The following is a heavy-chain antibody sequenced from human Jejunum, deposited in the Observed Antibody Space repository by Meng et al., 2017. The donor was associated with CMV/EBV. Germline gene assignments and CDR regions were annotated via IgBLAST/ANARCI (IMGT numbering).Heavy chain of an antibody. CDR2: IYYSETA. D-gene: IGHD2-15*01. Sequence: TVSGCSISSDYWSWSRQPAGNGLECIGYIYYSETAYYNPCLTSRVAISVDTSKIQFSLKLTSVSAADTAVYYCARASGGSLSPFDIWGQGTMVTVSS. CDR3: ARASGGSLSPFDI. V-gene: IGHV4-59*01. J-gene: IGHJ3*02. CDR1: GCSISSDY.